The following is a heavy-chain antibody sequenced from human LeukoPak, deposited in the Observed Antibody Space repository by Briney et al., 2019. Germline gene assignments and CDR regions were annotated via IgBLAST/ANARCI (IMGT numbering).Heavy chain of an antibody. Sequence: ASVNVSCKASGYTFTSYGINWVRQAPGQGLEWMGWISAYNGNTNYAEKLQGRVSMTTDTSTRTAYMELRSLRSDDTAVYYCGRDRDDSVYDFWSGHYKYYYYMDVWGKGTTVTVTS. CDR2: ISAYNGNT. CDR3: GRDRDDSVYDFWSGHYKYYYYMDV. CDR1: GYTFTSYG. V-gene: IGHV1-18*01. J-gene: IGHJ6*03. D-gene: IGHD3-3*01.